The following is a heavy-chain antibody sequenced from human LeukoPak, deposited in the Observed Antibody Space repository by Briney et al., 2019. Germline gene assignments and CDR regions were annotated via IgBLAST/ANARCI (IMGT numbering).Heavy chain of an antibody. Sequence: SETLSLTCTVSGGSISSSSYYWGWIRQPPGKGLEWIGSIYYSGSTYYNPSLKRRVTISVDTSKNQFSLKLSSVTAADTAVYYCASPYSGAFDIWGQGTMVTVSS. D-gene: IGHD3-10*01. J-gene: IGHJ3*02. V-gene: IGHV4-39*01. CDR2: IYYSGST. CDR1: GGSISSSSYY. CDR3: ASPYSGAFDI.